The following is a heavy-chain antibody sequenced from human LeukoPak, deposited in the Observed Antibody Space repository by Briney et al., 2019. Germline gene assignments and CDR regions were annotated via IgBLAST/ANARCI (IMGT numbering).Heavy chain of an antibody. CDR3: ARDHPRYGMDV. J-gene: IGHJ6*02. Sequence: GGSLRLSCAASGFTVSSNYMSWVRQAPGKGLEWVSVIYNGGSTYYADSVKGRFTISRDNSKNTLYLQMNSLRAEDTAVYYCARDHPRYGMDVWGQGTTVTVSS. CDR2: IYNGGST. CDR1: GFTVSSNY. V-gene: IGHV3-66*01.